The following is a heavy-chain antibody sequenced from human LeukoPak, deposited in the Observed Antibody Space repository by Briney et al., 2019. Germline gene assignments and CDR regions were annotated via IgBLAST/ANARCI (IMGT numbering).Heavy chain of an antibody. V-gene: IGHV1-46*01. CDR2: INPSGGST. Sequence: ASVKVSCKASGYTFTNYYMHWVRQAPGQGLEWMGIINPSGGSTSYAQNFQGRLTLTRDTSASTVSMELSSLRSEDTAVYYCARVASSRTYYDILTGYYMDVWGKGTTVTVSS. J-gene: IGHJ6*03. CDR1: GYTFTNYY. D-gene: IGHD3-9*01. CDR3: ARVASSRTYYDILTGYYMDV.